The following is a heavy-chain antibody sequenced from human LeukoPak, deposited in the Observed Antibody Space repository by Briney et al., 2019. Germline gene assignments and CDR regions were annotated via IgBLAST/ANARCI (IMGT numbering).Heavy chain of an antibody. CDR3: ARLRCSSTSCYFYYYYYGMDV. Sequence: SETLSLTCTVSGGSISSSSYYWGWLRPPPGKGLEGIRSIYYSRNNYYNPSLKSRVTISVDTSKNQFSLKLSSVTAADTAVYYCARLRCSSTSCYFYYYYYGMDVWGQGTTVTVSS. CDR2: IYYSRNN. D-gene: IGHD2-2*01. CDR1: GGSISSSSYY. J-gene: IGHJ6*02. V-gene: IGHV4-39*01.